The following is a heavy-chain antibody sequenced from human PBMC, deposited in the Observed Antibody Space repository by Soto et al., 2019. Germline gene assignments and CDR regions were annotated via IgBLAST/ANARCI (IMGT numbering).Heavy chain of an antibody. V-gene: IGHV1-69*02. CDR1: GGTFSSYT. D-gene: IGHD3-9*01. J-gene: IGHJ5*02. Sequence: QVQLVQSGAEVKKPGSSVKVSCKASGGTFSSYTISWVRQAPGQGLEWMGRIIPILGIANYAQKFQGRVTITADKSTGTGYMELSRLRSEDTAVYYCARGRGGDILTYHAWFDPWGQGTLVTLSS. CDR3: ARGRGGDILTYHAWFDP. CDR2: IIPILGIA.